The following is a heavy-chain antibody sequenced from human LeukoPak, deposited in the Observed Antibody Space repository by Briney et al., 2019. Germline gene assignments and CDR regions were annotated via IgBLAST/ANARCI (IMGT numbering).Heavy chain of an antibody. J-gene: IGHJ4*02. V-gene: IGHV3-53*01. CDR3: AKDKVGSTFFDY. CDR1: GFTVSSNY. Sequence: GGSLRLSCAASGFTVSSNYMSWVRQAPGKGLEWVSVIYSGGSTYYADSVKGRFTISRDNSKNTLYLQMNSLRVEDTAVYYCAKDKVGSTFFDYWGQGTLVTVSS. CDR2: IYSGGST. D-gene: IGHD1-26*01.